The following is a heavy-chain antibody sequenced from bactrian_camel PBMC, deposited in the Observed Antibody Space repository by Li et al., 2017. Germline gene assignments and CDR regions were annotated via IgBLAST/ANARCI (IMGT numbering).Heavy chain of an antibody. J-gene: IGHJ6*01. V-gene: IGHV3S53*01. CDR3: TRDRGLAVPAGSFDY. CDR2: INRRGTT. D-gene: IGHD6*01. CDR1: GYDPIYLC. Sequence: VQLVESGGGSVQAGGSLRLSCGIGGYDPIYLCMGWFRQAPGKEREGVAVINRRGTTRYADFVKGRFTISRDNAKNTINLELNSLKTEDTAMYYCTRDRGLAVPAGSFDYWAQGTQVTVS.